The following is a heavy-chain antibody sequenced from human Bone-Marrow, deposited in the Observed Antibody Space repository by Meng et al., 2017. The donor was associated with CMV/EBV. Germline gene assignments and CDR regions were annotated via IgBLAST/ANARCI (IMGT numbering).Heavy chain of an antibody. Sequence: ASVKVSCKASGYTFTSYDINWVRQATGQGLEWMGWMNPNSGNTGYAQKFQGRVTMTRNTSISTAYMELSSLRSEDTAVYYCARLDIVVVPARNEYYYYGMDVWGQGTTVTVSS. CDR3: ARLDIVVVPARNEYYYYGMDV. V-gene: IGHV1-8*01. CDR1: GYTFTSYD. CDR2: MNPNSGNT. J-gene: IGHJ6*02. D-gene: IGHD2-2*03.